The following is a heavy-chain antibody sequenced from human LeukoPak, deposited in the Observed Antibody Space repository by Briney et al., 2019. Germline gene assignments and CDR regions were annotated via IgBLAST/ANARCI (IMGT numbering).Heavy chain of an antibody. Sequence: ASVKVSCKASGYTFTSYGISWVRQAPGQGLEWVGWISAYNGNTNYAQKLQGRVTMTTDTSTSTASMELRSLRSDDTGVYYGSRDLRMTIFGVVTTGYYFDYWGQGTLVTVSS. CDR3: SRDLRMTIFGVVTTGYYFDY. D-gene: IGHD3-3*01. J-gene: IGHJ4*02. V-gene: IGHV1-18*01. CDR1: GYTFTSYG. CDR2: ISAYNGNT.